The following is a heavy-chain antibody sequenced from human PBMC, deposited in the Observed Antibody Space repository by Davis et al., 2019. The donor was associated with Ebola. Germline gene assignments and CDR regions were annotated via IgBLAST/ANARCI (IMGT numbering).Heavy chain of an antibody. D-gene: IGHD2-2*01. CDR1: GYTFTDYN. CDR2: VILKSGAT. CDR3: ARGDKYAYEY. J-gene: IGHJ4*02. V-gene: IGHV1-2*06. Sequence: ASVKVSCKASGYTFTDYNIHWMRQAPGQGLEWLGRVILKSGATNYAQKFQGRVTMTRDTSISTVYMELSSLRYDDTADYYCARGDKYAYEYWGQGTLVTVSS.